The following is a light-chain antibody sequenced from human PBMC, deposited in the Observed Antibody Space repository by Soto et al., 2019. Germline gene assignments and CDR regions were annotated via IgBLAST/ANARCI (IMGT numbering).Light chain of an antibody. Sequence: DVVMTQSPLSLPVTPGEPASIYCRSSQSLLHSDGYNYLDCYLQKPGQSPQLLIYLAYNRTSGVPDRFSGSGSGTDFTLKISRVEAEDDGVYYCMQGLPIPQEFGQGTKVEIK. J-gene: IGKJ1*01. CDR3: MQGLPIPQE. V-gene: IGKV2-28*01. CDR1: QSLLHSDGYNY. CDR2: LAY.